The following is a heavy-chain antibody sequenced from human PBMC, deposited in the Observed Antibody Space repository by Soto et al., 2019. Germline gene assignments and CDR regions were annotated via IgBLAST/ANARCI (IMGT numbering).Heavy chain of an antibody. J-gene: IGHJ4*02. CDR1: GGSFSGYY. V-gene: IGHV4-34*01. CDR3: ARGWSGPKFDY. CDR2: INHSGST. Sequence: SETLSLTCAVYGGSFSGYYWSWIRQPPGKGLEWIGEINHSGSTNYNPSLKSRVTISVGTSKNQFSLKLSSVTAADTAVYYCARGWSGPKFDYWGQGTLVTVSS. D-gene: IGHD3-3*01.